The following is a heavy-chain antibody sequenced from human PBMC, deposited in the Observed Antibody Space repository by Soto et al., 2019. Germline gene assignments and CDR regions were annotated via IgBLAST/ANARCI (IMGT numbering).Heavy chain of an antibody. J-gene: IGHJ4*02. CDR3: ARGAIGIVVVPAASYFDY. CDR1: GGSFSGYY. CDR2: INHSGST. D-gene: IGHD2-2*01. V-gene: IGHV4-34*01. Sequence: SETLSLTCAVYGGSFSGYYWTWIRQPPGKGLEWIGEINHSGSTNYNPSLKSRATISVDTSKNQFSLKLSSVTAADTAVYYCARGAIGIVVVPAASYFDYWGQGTLVTVS.